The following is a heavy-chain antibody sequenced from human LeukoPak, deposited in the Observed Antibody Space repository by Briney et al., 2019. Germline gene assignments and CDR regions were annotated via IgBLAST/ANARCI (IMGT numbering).Heavy chain of an antibody. Sequence: GGSLRLSCAASGFTFSSYALTWVRQAPGRGLEWVSSISGAGTYYADSVKGRFSISRDNYKNTLYLQMSSLRAEDTAVYYCATETNGRHYDYWGQGTLLTVSS. CDR2: ISGAGT. J-gene: IGHJ4*02. V-gene: IGHV3-23*01. CDR3: ATETNGRHYDY. CDR1: GFTFSSYA. D-gene: IGHD1-14*01.